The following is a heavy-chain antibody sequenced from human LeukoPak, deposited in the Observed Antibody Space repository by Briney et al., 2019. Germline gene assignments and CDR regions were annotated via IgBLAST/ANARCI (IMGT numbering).Heavy chain of an antibody. V-gene: IGHV3-23*01. CDR1: GFTFSSYA. CDR3: AKDLKPSYYEGGAQFDY. CDR2: INYSGSGT. J-gene: IGHJ4*02. Sequence: GGSLRLSCVASGFTFSSYAMNWVRQAPGKGLEWVSTINYSGSGTYYADSVKGRFTISRDNSKNTLYLQMNSLRAEDRAVYYCAKDLKPSYYEGGAQFDYWGQGTLVTVSS. D-gene: IGHD3-22*01.